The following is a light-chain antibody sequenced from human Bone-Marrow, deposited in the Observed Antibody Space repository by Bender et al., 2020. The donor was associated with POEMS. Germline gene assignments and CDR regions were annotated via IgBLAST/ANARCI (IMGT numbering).Light chain of an antibody. CDR1: SSDVGPYNY. Sequence: QSALTQSASVSGFPGQSITISCTGTSSDVGPYNYVSWYQQHPGKAPRLMIYDVTKRPSGVSHRFSGSKSGNTASLTISGLQAEDEADYYCCSYAGDTTPWVFGGGTKLTVL. CDR3: CSYAGDTTPWV. J-gene: IGLJ3*02. CDR2: DVT. V-gene: IGLV2-23*02.